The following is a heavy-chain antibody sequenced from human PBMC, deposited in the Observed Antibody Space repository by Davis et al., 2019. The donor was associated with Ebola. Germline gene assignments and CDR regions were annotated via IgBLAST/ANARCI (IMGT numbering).Heavy chain of an antibody. V-gene: IGHV3-23*01. CDR2: ISGSGGTT. J-gene: IGHJ4*02. CDR3: ARRYYDTSGYPFDY. Sequence: GESLKISCAASGFTFSNYAMSWVRQAPGRGLEWVSAISGSGGTTYDADSVKGRFTISRDNAKNSLYLQMNSLRAEDTAVYYCARRYYDTSGYPFDYWGQGTLVTVSS. CDR1: GFTFSNYA. D-gene: IGHD3-22*01.